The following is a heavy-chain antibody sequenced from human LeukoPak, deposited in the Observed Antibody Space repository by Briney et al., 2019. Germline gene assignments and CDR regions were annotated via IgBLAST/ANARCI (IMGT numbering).Heavy chain of an antibody. D-gene: IGHD3-22*01. CDR3: AGNAYYYDSSGYYVYYFDY. Sequence: SETLSLTCTVSGGSISSSSYYWGWIRQPPGKGLEWIGSIYYSGSTYYNPSLKSRVTISVDTSKNQFSLKLSSVTAADTAVYYCAGNAYYYDSSGYYVYYFDYWGQGTLVTVSS. J-gene: IGHJ4*02. V-gene: IGHV4-39*07. CDR1: GGSISSSSYY. CDR2: IYYSGST.